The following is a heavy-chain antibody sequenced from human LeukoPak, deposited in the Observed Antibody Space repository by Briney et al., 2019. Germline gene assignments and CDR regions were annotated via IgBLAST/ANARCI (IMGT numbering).Heavy chain of an antibody. D-gene: IGHD6-19*01. CDR3: ARAGGYSSGPAAS. J-gene: IGHJ5*02. Sequence: SETLSLTCAVYGGSFSGYYWSWIRQPPGKGLEWIGEINHSGSTNYNPSLKSRVTISVDTSKNQFSLKLSSVTAADTAVYYCARAGGYSSGPAASWGQGTLVTVSS. V-gene: IGHV4-34*01. CDR2: INHSGST. CDR1: GGSFSGYY.